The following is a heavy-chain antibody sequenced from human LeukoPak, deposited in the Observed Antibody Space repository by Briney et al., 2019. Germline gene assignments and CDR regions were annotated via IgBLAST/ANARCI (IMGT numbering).Heavy chain of an antibody. J-gene: IGHJ6*03. CDR2: IYYSGST. CDR3: ARDLSAIAVSGIDYYYYYMDV. Sequence: KPSETLSLSCTVSGGSISSSSYYWGWIRQPPGKGLEWIGSIYYSGSTYYNPSLKSRVTISVDTSKNQFSLKLSSVTAADTAVYYCARDLSAIAVSGIDYYYYYMDVWGKGTTVTVSS. V-gene: IGHV4-39*07. CDR1: GGSISSSSYY. D-gene: IGHD6-19*01.